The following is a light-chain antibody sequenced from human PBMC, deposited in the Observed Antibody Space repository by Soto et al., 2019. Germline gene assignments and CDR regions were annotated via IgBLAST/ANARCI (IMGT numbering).Light chain of an antibody. J-gene: IGKJ1*01. CDR3: QQYDGFSRT. Sequence: DIQMTQSPSTLSASVGDRVTITCRASQSVRSWLAWYQQKPGAAPKLLIYDAFTVDTGVPSRFSGSGSGTEFTLTINSLQPEDFATYYCQQYDGFSRTFGQGTKVDIK. CDR2: DAF. V-gene: IGKV1-5*01. CDR1: QSVRSW.